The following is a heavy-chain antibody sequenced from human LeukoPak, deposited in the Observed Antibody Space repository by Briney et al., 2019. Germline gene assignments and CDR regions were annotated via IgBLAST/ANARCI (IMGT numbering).Heavy chain of an antibody. J-gene: IGHJ5*02. CDR1: GGSISSYY. V-gene: IGHV4-59*01. Sequence: PSETLSLTCTVSGGSISSYYWSWIRQPPGKGLEWIGYIYYSGSTNYNPSLKSRVTISVDTSKNQFSLKLSSVTAADTAVYYCAREFGGRWFDPWGQGTLVTVSS. D-gene: IGHD3-10*01. CDR3: AREFGGRWFDP. CDR2: IYYSGST.